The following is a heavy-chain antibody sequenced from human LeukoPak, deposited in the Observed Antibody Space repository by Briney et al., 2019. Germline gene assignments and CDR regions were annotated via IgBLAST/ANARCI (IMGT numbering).Heavy chain of an antibody. CDR3: ARATLGYCSGGSCYGAFDY. V-gene: IGHV1-69*05. CDR2: IIPIFGTA. CDR1: GGTFSSYA. J-gene: IGHJ4*02. Sequence: ASVKVSCKASGGTFSSYAISWVRQAPGQGRGWMGRIIPIFGTANYAQKFQGRVTITTDESTSTAYMELSSLRSEDTAVYYCARATLGYCSGGSCYGAFDYWGQGTLVTVSS. D-gene: IGHD2-15*01.